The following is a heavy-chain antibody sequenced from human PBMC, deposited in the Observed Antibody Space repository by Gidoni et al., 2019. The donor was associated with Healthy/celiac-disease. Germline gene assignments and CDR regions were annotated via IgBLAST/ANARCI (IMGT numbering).Heavy chain of an antibody. CDR2: IYYSGST. V-gene: IGHV4-30-4*01. CDR1: GGSLSSGDYY. D-gene: IGHD3-16*01. CDR3: ASLSDLAYYFDY. J-gene: IGHJ4*02. Sequence: QVQLQESCPGLVKPSQTLSLTCTVSGGSLSSGDYYWSWIRQPPGKGLEWIGYIYYSGSTYYNPSLKSRVTISVDTSKNQFSLKLSSVTAADTAVYYCASLSDLAYYFDYWGQGTLVTVSS.